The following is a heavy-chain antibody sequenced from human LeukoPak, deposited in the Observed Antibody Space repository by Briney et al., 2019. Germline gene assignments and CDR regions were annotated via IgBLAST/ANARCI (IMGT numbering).Heavy chain of an antibody. CDR1: GFTFSTYG. CDR2: IRSDGSNK. CDR3: VHAAYYWNPGST. Sequence: GRSLRLSCAASGFTFSTYGMHWVRQAPGKGLEWVTFIRSDGSNKYYADSVKGRFTISRDNSKNTLYLQMNSLIADDTAIYHCVHAAYYWNPGSTWGQGTLVTVSS. V-gene: IGHV3-33*08. D-gene: IGHD1-20*01. J-gene: IGHJ5*02.